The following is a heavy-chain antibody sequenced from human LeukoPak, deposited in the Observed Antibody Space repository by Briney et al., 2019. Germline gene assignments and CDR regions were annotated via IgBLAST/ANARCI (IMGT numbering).Heavy chain of an antibody. CDR3: FMGLL. Sequence: GGSLRLSCAASGFTLSRFWMSWVRQAPGKGLEWVSFIRRKADGGTAEYAASVQGRFSISRDDSKSIAYLQMDSLKTEDTAVYYCFMGLLWGQGTLVTVSS. V-gene: IGHV3-49*04. CDR1: GFTLSRFW. J-gene: IGHJ4*02. CDR2: IRRKADGGTA.